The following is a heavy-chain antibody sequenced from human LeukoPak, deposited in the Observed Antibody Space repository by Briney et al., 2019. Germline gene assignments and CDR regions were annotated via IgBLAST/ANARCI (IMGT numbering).Heavy chain of an antibody. CDR1: GFTFSSYT. V-gene: IGHV3-48*01. CDR3: ARVQGGGFRTADS. J-gene: IGHJ4*02. Sequence: HPGGSLRLSCAASGFTFSSYTMNWVRQAPGKGLEWVSYISSSSSPIYYADSVKGRFTISRDNSKNTLFLQMNSLRGEDTAMYYCARVQGGGFRTADSWGQGTLVTVSS. CDR2: ISSSSSPI. D-gene: IGHD1-14*01.